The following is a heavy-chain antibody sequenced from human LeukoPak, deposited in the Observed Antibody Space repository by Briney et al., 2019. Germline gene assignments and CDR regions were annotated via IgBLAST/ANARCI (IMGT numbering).Heavy chain of an antibody. CDR2: IRYDGSNK. J-gene: IGHJ3*01. CDR3: AGGPGGAFDF. V-gene: IGHV3-30*02. D-gene: IGHD1-1*01. CDR1: EFTFSNYG. Sequence: GGSLRLSCAASEFTFSNYGMHWVRQAPGKGLEWVAFIRYDGSNKYHADSVKGRFTISRDNSKNTLYLQINTLRAEDTAVYYCAGGPGGAFDFWGQGAMVTVSS.